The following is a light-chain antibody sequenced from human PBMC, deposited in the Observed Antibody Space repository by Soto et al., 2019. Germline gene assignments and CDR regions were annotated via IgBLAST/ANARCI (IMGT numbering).Light chain of an antibody. CDR3: QQFAISTT. J-gene: IGKJ1*01. V-gene: IGKV1-5*01. CDR2: DAS. CDR1: HNIERW. Sequence: DIQMTQSPSTLSASVGDRVTIACRASHNIERWMAWYQQKPGKAPSLLIFDASTLHSGVPSRFSGSGSGTDFTLTISSLQPDDFATYYCQQFAISTTFGQGTKVDIK.